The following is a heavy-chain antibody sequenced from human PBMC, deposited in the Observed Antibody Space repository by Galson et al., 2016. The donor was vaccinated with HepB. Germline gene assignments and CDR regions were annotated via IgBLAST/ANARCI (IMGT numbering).Heavy chain of an antibody. CDR2: KHVADSHT. CDR1: GYNFATYW. CDR3: AVAVNGDFRWGV. D-gene: IGHD4-17*01. J-gene: IGHJ6*02. Sequence: QSGAEVKKPGESLKISCKGSGYNFATYWIGWVRQMPGKGLEWMAIKHVADSHTKYSPSFQGQVSISADKSISTAYMRWSSLQASDTAIYYCAVAVNGDFRWGVWGQGTTVTVSS. V-gene: IGHV5-51*01.